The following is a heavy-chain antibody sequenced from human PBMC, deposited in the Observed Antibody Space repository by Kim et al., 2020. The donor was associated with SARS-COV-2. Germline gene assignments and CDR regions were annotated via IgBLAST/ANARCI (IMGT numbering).Heavy chain of an antibody. CDR3: ARQEYDYGSGSYDY. Sequence: SPAFQGPVTISADKSISTAYLQWSSLKASDTAMYYCARQEYDYGSGSYDYWGQGTLVTVSS. V-gene: IGHV5-51*01. J-gene: IGHJ4*02. D-gene: IGHD3-10*01.